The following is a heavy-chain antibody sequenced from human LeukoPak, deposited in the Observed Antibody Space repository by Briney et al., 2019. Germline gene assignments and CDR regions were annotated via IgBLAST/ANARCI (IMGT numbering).Heavy chain of an antibody. V-gene: IGHV1-69*06. J-gene: IGHJ3*02. CDR3: AGGYCSSTSCYAFDI. D-gene: IGHD2-2*01. CDR2: IIPIFGTA. Sequence: GASVKVSCKASGGTFSSYAISWVRQAPGQGLEWMGGIIPIFGTANYAQKFQGRVAITADKSTSTAYMELSSLRSEDTAVYYCAGGYCSSTSCYAFDIWGQGTMVTVSS. CDR1: GGTFSSYA.